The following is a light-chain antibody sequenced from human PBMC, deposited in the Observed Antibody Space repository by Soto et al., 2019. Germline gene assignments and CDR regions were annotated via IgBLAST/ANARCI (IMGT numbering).Light chain of an antibody. CDR1: QAIYIY. CDR3: QHVYAYPST. J-gene: IGKJ4*01. CDR2: AAS. Sequence: IPLTQSPSSLSASVGDRVAITCRASQAIYIYLAWYQQEPGKAPKLLIHAASTLQSGVPSRFSGSGSGTDFTLIISSLQPEDFATYYCQHVYAYPSTFGGGTKVEVK. V-gene: IGKV1-9*01.